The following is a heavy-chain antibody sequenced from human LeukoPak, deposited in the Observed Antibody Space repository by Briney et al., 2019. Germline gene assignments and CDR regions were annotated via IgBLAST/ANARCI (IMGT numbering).Heavy chain of an antibody. CDR3: AEDSKYDIFTGYHPYCYYGMDV. D-gene: IGHD3-9*01. CDR1: GFTFSSYA. Sequence: PGGSLRLSCAASGFTFSSYAMSWVRQAPGKGLEWVSAISGSGGSTYYADSVKGRFTISRDNSKNTLYLQMNSLRAEDTAVYYCAEDSKYDIFTGYHPYCYYGMDVWGQGTTVTVSS. CDR2: ISGSGGST. J-gene: IGHJ6*02. V-gene: IGHV3-23*01.